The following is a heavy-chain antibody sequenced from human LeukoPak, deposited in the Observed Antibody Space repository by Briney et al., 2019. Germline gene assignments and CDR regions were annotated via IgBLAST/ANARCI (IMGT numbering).Heavy chain of an antibody. J-gene: IGHJ4*02. V-gene: IGHV4-59*08. Sequence: SETLSLTCAVSGGSISSYYWSWIRQPPGKGLEWIGYTHYSGSTDYNPSLKTRVTISVDTSKNQFSPKLSSVTAADTAVYYCARGAAGTVPFDYWGQGTLVTVSS. D-gene: IGHD6-13*01. CDR3: ARGAAGTVPFDY. CDR1: GGSISSYY. CDR2: THYSGST.